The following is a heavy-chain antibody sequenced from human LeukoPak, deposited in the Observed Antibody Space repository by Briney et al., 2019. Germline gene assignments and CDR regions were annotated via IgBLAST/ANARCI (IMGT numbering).Heavy chain of an antibody. CDR2: ISYDGSNK. CDR1: GFTFSSYA. CDR3: AWAYYDILTGYPDFDY. Sequence: QSGGSLRLSCAASGFTFSSYAMHWVRQAPGKGLEWVAVISYDGSNKYYADSVKGRFTISRDNSKNTLYLQMNSLRAEDTAVYYCAWAYYDILTGYPDFDYWGQGTLVTVSS. J-gene: IGHJ4*02. D-gene: IGHD3-9*01. V-gene: IGHV3-30-3*01.